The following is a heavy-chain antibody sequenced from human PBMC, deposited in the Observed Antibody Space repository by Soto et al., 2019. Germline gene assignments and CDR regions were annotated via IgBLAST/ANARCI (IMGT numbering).Heavy chain of an antibody. CDR1: GFTFTSYA. Sequence: GGSLRLSCEASGFTFTSYAMSWVRQAPGKGLEWVSVISGSGGSTYYADSVRGRFTISRDNSKNTLYLQMNSLRAEDTAVYYCAVHGYDYWGQGTLVTVSS. CDR3: AVHGYDY. V-gene: IGHV3-23*01. J-gene: IGHJ4*02. D-gene: IGHD1-1*01. CDR2: ISGSGGST.